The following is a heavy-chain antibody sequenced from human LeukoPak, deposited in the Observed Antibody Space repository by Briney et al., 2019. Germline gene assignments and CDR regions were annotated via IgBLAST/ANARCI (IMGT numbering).Heavy chain of an antibody. V-gene: IGHV4-4*02. D-gene: IGHD4-17*01. J-gene: IGHJ4*02. CDR1: GASISSYNC. Sequence: SGTLSLTCAVSGASISSYNCWGWVRQSPGKVLEWIGDIYRSGITNYNPSLKSRVTISVDKSKNQFSLKLNSVTAADTAVYYYARGASTVIGYFDYWGQGTLVTFSS. CDR2: IYRSGIT. CDR3: ARGASTVIGYFDY.